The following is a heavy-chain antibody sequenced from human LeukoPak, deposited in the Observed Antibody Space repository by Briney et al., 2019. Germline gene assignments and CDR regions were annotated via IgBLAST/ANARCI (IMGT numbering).Heavy chain of an antibody. V-gene: IGHV1-69*05. CDR1: GGTFSSYA. CDR2: IIPIFGTA. J-gene: IGHJ4*02. CDR3: ASTKGIAVAAGDY. D-gene: IGHD6-19*01. Sequence: GASVKVSCKASGGTFSSYAISWVRQAPGQGLEWMGGIIPIFGTANYAQKFQVRVTLTTDESTSTAYMELSSLRSEDTAVYYCASTKGIAVAAGDYWCQGTLVTVSS.